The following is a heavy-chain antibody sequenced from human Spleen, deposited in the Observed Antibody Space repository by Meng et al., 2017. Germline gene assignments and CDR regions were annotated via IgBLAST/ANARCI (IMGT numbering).Heavy chain of an antibody. CDR3: ARGPTTMAHDFDY. V-gene: IGHV4-34*01. CDR1: GGSFSDYY. Sequence: QGQLQGSGPGLGRPSETLSLSCVVSGGSFSDYYWSWIRQPPGKGLEWIGEINHSGSTNYNPSLESRATISVDTSQNNLSLKLSSVTAADSAVYYCARGPTTMAHDFDYWGQGTLVTVSS. J-gene: IGHJ4*02. D-gene: IGHD4-11*01. CDR2: INHSGST.